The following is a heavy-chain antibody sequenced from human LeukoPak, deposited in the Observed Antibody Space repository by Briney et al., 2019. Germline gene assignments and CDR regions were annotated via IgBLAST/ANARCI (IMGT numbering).Heavy chain of an antibody. Sequence: GGSLRLSCAASGFTVSSNYMSWVRQAPGKGLEWVSSISSSSSYIYYADSVKGRFTISRDNAKNSLYLQMNSLRAEDTAVYYCARFLGGYWGQGTLVTVSS. J-gene: IGHJ4*02. V-gene: IGHV3-21*01. D-gene: IGHD2-15*01. CDR2: ISSSSSYI. CDR3: ARFLGGY. CDR1: GFTVSSNY.